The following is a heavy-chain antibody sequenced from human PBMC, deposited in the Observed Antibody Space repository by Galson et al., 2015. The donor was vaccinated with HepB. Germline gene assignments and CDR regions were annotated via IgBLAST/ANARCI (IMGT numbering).Heavy chain of an antibody. Sequence: SETLSLTCTVSGGSISSSSYYWGWIRQPPGKGLEWIGSIYYSGSTYYNPSLKSRVTISVDTSKNQFSLKLSSVTAADTAVYYCARDCGGSYQGEFDYWGQGTLVTVSS. CDR1: GGSISSSSYY. V-gene: IGHV4-39*07. CDR2: IYYSGST. D-gene: IGHD1-26*01. J-gene: IGHJ4*02. CDR3: ARDCGGSYQGEFDY.